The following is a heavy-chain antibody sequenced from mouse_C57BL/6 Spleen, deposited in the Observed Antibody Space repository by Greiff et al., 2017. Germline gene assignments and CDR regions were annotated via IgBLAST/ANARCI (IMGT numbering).Heavy chain of an antibody. CDR2: ISYDGSN. CDR1: GYSITSGYY. Sequence: VQLKESGPGLVKPSQSLSLTCSVTGYSITSGYYWNWIRQFPGNKLEWMGYISYDGSNNYNPSLKNRISITRDTSKNQFFLKLNSVTTEDTATYYCARESLYYYGSSGWYFDVWGTGTTVTVSS. CDR3: ARESLYYYGSSGWYFDV. V-gene: IGHV3-6*01. D-gene: IGHD1-1*01. J-gene: IGHJ1*03.